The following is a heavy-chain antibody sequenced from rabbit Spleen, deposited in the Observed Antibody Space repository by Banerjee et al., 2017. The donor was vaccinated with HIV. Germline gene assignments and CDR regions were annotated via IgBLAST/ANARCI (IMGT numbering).Heavy chain of an antibody. Sequence: QEQLEESGGGLVKPEGSLTLTCKASGFSFSDGDVVCWVRQAPGKGLEWIACINTYTGKSVYASWATGRFTVSRTSSTTVTLQMTSLTAADTATYFCARDSGSSFSTYGMDLWGPGTLVTVS. CDR3: ARDSGSSFSTYGMDL. V-gene: IGHV1S45*01. D-gene: IGHD8-1*01. J-gene: IGHJ6*01. CDR2: INTYTGKS. CDR1: GFSFSDGDV.